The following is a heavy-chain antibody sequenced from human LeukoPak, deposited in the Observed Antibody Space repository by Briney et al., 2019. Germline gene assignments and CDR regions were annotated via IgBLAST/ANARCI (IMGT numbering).Heavy chain of an antibody. CDR3: ARDSGAYYDFWSAYYTSEAFDI. Sequence: GGSLRLSCAASGFTFSSYSMNWVRQAPGKGLEWVSSISSSSSYIYYADSVKGRFTISRDNAKNSLYLQMNSLRAEDPAVYYCARDSGAYYDFWSAYYTSEAFDIWGQGTMVTVSS. J-gene: IGHJ3*02. CDR1: GFTFSSYS. V-gene: IGHV3-21*01. D-gene: IGHD3-3*01. CDR2: ISSSSSYI.